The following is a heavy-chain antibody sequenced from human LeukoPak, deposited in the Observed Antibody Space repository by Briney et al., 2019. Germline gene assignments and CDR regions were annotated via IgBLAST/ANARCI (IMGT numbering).Heavy chain of an antibody. J-gene: IGHJ2*01. CDR1: GYTFNRYD. D-gene: IGHD1-26*01. CDR3: ARSGSLVRYFDL. CDR2: ISTYNGNT. Sequence: GASVKVSCKASGYTFNRYDISWVRQAPGQGLEWMGWISTYNGNTNYAQKLQGRVTMTTDTSTSTAYMELRSLRSDDTAVYYCARSGSLVRYFDLRGRGTLVTVSS. V-gene: IGHV1-18*01.